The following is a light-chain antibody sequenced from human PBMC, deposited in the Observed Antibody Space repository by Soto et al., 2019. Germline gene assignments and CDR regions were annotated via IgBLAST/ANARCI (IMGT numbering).Light chain of an antibody. CDR3: QQYNDWPLT. CDR2: GAF. V-gene: IGKV3-15*01. Sequence: EIVMTQSPVTLSVSPGERATLSCRANQSVSSNLAWYQQKPGQAPSLLIYGAFTRATGIPARFSGTGSGTEFTLTISSLQSEDFALYYCQQYNDWPLTFGQGTKVDI. J-gene: IGKJ1*01. CDR1: QSVSSN.